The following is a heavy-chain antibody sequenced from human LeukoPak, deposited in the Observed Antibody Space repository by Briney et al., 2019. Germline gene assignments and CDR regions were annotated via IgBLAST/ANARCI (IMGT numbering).Heavy chain of an antibody. CDR2: ISRSGNSM. D-gene: IGHD1-26*01. CDR1: GFTFSSYS. Sequence: GGSLRLSCAASGFTFSSYSMNWVRQAPGKGLEWVSYISRSGNSMYYADSVKGRFTISRDNAKNSLYLQMSSLRPEDTAMYYCAREIPSGSYAPDYWGQGTLVTVSS. V-gene: IGHV3-21*01. J-gene: IGHJ4*02. CDR3: AREIPSGSYAPDY.